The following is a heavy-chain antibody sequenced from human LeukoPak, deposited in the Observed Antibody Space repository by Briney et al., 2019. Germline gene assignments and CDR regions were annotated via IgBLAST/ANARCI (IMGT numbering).Heavy chain of an antibody. D-gene: IGHD5-18*01. CDR3: ARLAYSRPYYYYYYMDV. V-gene: IGHV4-4*09. CDR2: INVRGST. Sequence: WWLRESVWKKLEWIANINVRGSTNNNPTLKSRVTISADTSKNQFSLKLSSVTAADTAVYYCARLAYSRPYYYYYYMDVWGKGTTVTVSS. J-gene: IGHJ6*03.